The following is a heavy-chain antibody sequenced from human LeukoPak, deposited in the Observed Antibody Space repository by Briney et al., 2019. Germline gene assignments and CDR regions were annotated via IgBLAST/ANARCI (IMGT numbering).Heavy chain of an antibody. CDR1: GGSISSGGYY. Sequence: SQTLSLTCTVSGGSISSGGYYWSWIRQHPEKGLEWIGYIYYSGSTYYNPSLKSRVTISVDTSKNQFSLKLSSVTAADTAVYYCARDLSGGCSSTSCYRPHGGLRFDPWGQGTLVTVSS. V-gene: IGHV4-31*03. CDR3: ARDLSGGCSSTSCYRPHGGLRFDP. D-gene: IGHD2-2*01. CDR2: IYYSGST. J-gene: IGHJ5*02.